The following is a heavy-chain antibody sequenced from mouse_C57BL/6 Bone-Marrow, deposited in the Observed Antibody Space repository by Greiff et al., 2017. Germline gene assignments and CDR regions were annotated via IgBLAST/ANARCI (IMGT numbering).Heavy chain of an antibody. CDR1: GYTFTSYW. D-gene: IGHD2-2*01. CDR2: IDPSDSNI. V-gene: IGHV1-69*01. CDR3: AREVYYGYCISY. J-gene: IGHJ2*01. Sequence: QVQLLQPGAELVMPGASVKLSCKASGYTFTSYWMHWVRQTPGQGLEWIGEIDPSDSNINYTPKFKGQSTFSVDNSTITAYMQISSLTSEDSAIYYCAREVYYGYCISYWGQGTTLTVSS.